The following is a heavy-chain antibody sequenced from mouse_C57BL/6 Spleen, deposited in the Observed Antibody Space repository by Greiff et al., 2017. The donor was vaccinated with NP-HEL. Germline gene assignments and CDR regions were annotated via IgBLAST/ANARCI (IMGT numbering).Heavy chain of an antibody. CDR1: GFTFTDYY. Sequence: EVHLVESGGGLVQPGGSLSLSCAASGFTFTDYYMSWVRQPPGKALEWLGFIRNKANGYTTEYSASVKGRFTISRDNSQSILYLQMNALRAEDSATYYCARGLLRGWYFDVWGTGTTVTVSS. CDR2: IRNKANGYTT. V-gene: IGHV7-3*01. CDR3: ARGLLRGWYFDV. D-gene: IGHD2-3*01. J-gene: IGHJ1*03.